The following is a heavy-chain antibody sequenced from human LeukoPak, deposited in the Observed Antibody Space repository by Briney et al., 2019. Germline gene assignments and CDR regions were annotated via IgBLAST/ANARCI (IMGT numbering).Heavy chain of an antibody. CDR2: IINSGSYK. J-gene: IGHJ4*02. CDR1: GFTFSTYG. CDR3: ARGGGYLGFDY. Sequence: GGSLRLSCAASGFTFSTYGMNWVRQAPGEGLEWVSSIINSGSYKYYADPVKGRFTISRDNAQNSLYLQMNSLRAEDTAVYYCARGGGYLGFDYWGQGTLVTVSS. D-gene: IGHD1-26*01. V-gene: IGHV3-21*01.